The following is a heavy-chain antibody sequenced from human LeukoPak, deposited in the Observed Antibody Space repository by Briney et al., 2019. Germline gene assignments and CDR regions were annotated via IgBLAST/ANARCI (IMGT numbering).Heavy chain of an antibody. Sequence: ASVKVSCKASGYTFTSYDINWVRQATGQGLEWMGWMSPNSGNTGYAQKFQGRVTMTRNTSISTAYMELSRLRSDDTAVYYCARLDATHDAFDIWGQGTMVTVSS. V-gene: IGHV1-8*01. CDR1: GYTFTSYD. CDR2: MSPNSGNT. CDR3: ARLDATHDAFDI. J-gene: IGHJ3*02.